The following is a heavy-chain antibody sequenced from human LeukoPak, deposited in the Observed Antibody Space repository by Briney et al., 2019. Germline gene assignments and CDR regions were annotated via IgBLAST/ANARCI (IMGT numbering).Heavy chain of an antibody. V-gene: IGHV3-23*01. D-gene: IGHD3-10*01. CDR1: GFTFSSYA. Sequence: GGSLRLSCAASGFTFSSYAMSWVRQAPGKGLEWVSAISGGGGSTYYADSVKGRFTISRDNSKNTPYLQMNSLRAEDTAVYYCAKDRYYASGSSYGNAFDIWGQGTMVTVSS. CDR2: ISGGGGST. CDR3: AKDRYYASGSSYGNAFDI. J-gene: IGHJ3*02.